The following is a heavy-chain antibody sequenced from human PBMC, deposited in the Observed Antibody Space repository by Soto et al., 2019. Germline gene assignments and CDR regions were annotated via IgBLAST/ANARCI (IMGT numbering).Heavy chain of an antibody. V-gene: IGHV1-2*04. CDR3: ARAGSGGSYGGDS. CDR1: GYTFTGYY. J-gene: IGHJ4*02. CDR2: INPNSGGT. D-gene: IGHD1-26*01. Sequence: QVQLVQSGAEVKKPGASVKVSCKASGYTFTGYYMHWVRQAPGQGLEWMGWINPNSGGTNYAQKFQGWVTMTRDTSMSTDYMERGRLGSDDTAVYSWARAGSGGSYGGDSWGQGTLVTVSS.